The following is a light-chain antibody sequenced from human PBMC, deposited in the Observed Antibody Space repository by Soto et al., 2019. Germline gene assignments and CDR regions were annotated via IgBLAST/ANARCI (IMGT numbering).Light chain of an antibody. CDR2: AAS. J-gene: IGKJ1*01. CDR1: QGISSY. CDR3: QQYYSYPA. Sequence: AIRMTQSPSSLSASTGDRVTITCRASQGISSYLAWYQQKPGKAPKLLIYAASTLQSGVPSRFSGSGSATDFTLTISCLQSEDFATYYCQQYYSYPAFGQGTKVEIK. V-gene: IGKV1-8*01.